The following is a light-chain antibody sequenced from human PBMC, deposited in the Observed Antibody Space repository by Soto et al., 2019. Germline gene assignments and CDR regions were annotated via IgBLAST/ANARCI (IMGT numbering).Light chain of an antibody. CDR1: SSDVGGYDY. CDR3: SSYTGSSTFV. Sequence: QSALTQPASVSGSPGQSITISCTGTSSDVGGYDYVSWYQQLPGKAPKLLIYDVNNRPSGVSHRFSGSKSGNTASLTISGLEAEDEADYSCSSYTGSSTFVFGTGTKLTVL. J-gene: IGLJ1*01. CDR2: DVN. V-gene: IGLV2-14*01.